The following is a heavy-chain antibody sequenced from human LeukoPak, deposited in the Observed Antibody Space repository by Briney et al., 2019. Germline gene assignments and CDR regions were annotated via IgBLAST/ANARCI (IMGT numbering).Heavy chain of an antibody. CDR2: IKQDGSET. Sequence: GGSQRLSCAASGFTFSTYWMTWVRQAPGKGLDWVGNIKQDGSETYYADSLKGRFTISRDNAKSALYLQMNSLRAEDTAVYYCARDAAYDFRNPYRYFQHWGQGTLVTVSS. V-gene: IGHV3-7*01. D-gene: IGHD3-3*01. CDR3: ARDAAYDFRNPYRYFQH. J-gene: IGHJ1*01. CDR1: GFTFSTYW.